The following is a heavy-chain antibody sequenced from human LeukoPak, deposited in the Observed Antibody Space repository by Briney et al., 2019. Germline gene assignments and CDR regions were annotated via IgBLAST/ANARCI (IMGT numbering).Heavy chain of an antibody. CDR2: ISGSGGST. Sequence: GVSLRLSCAASGFTFSSYAMSWVRQALGKGLEWVSAISGSGGSTYYADSVKGRFTISRDNSKNTLYLQMNSLRAEDTAVYYCAKGSSGWWGTSFDYWGQGTLVTVSS. CDR1: GFTFSSYA. V-gene: IGHV3-23*01. D-gene: IGHD6-19*01. CDR3: AKGSSGWWGTSFDY. J-gene: IGHJ4*02.